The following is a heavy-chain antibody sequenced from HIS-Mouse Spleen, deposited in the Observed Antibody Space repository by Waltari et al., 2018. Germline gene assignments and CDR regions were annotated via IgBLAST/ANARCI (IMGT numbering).Heavy chain of an antibody. CDR1: GYTFTGYY. CDR3: ARDQYYSNYYFDY. Sequence: QVQLVQSGAEVKKPGASVKVSCKASGYTFTGYYLHWGRQAPGQGLVWMGWINPNSGGTNYAQKFQGRVTMTRDTSISTAYMELSRLRSDDTAVYYCARDQYYSNYYFDYWGQGTLVTVSS. V-gene: IGHV1-2*02. CDR2: INPNSGGT. J-gene: IGHJ4*02. D-gene: IGHD4-4*01.